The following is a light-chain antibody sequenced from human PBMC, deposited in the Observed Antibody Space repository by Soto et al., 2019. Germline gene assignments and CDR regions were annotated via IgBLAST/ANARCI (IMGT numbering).Light chain of an antibody. CDR1: QTISYTSINKTY. Sequence: DIVMTQSPDSLAVSLGERATISCKSSQTISYTSINKTYLAWYQQRPGQPPKLLIYWASIRGSGVPDRLSGSGFGKDFTLTISSLKTEDVAVYYCQQYFSSPLTFGGGTKVDIK. J-gene: IGKJ4*01. V-gene: IGKV4-1*01. CDR3: QQYFSSPLT. CDR2: WAS.